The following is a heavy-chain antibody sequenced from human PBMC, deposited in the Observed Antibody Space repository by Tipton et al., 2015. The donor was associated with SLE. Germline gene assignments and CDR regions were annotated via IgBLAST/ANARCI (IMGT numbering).Heavy chain of an antibody. CDR3: ARDRHYDPFAFDP. J-gene: IGHJ3*01. CDR1: GDAITNNNFY. D-gene: IGHD3-22*01. V-gene: IGHV4-39*07. Sequence: TLSLTCTVSGDAITNNNFYWDWVRQPPGKGLEWIGSIFHLGMTYYNPSLRSRVNISVDTSKNQFSLRLNSVTAADTAVYYCARDRHYDPFAFDPWLQVTMLAVSS. CDR2: IFHLGMT.